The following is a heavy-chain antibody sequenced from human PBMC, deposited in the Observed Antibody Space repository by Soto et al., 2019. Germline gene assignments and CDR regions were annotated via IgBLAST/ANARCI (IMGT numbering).Heavy chain of an antibody. CDR2: IVVGSGNT. J-gene: IGHJ3*02. V-gene: IGHV1-58*01. Sequence: SVKVSCKASVFTFTSSAVQWVRQARGQRLEWIGWIVVGSGNTNYAQKFQERVTITRDMSTSTAYMELSSLRSEDTAVYYCAAGGASDDAFDIWGQGTMVAV. CDR3: AAGGASDDAFDI. CDR1: VFTFTSSA.